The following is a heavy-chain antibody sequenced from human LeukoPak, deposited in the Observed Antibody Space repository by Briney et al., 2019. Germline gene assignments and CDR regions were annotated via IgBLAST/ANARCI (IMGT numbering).Heavy chain of an antibody. V-gene: IGHV4-4*02. D-gene: IGHD1-26*01. CDR3: TRESGAFSPFGF. CDR2: VHLSGAT. CDR1: VDSITTTNW. Sequence: ASDTLSLTCAVSVDSITTTNWWSWVRQPPGKGLDWIGEVHLSGATNYNTPLESRVSMSIDKSKNHLSLEVTSVTAADTAIYYCTRESGAFSPFGFWGQGTLLTVSS. J-gene: IGHJ4*02.